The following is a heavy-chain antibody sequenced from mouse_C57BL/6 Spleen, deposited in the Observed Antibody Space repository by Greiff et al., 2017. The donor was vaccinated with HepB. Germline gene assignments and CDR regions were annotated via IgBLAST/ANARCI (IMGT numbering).Heavy chain of an antibody. Sequence: EVQRVESGGGLVKPGGSLKLSCAASGFTFSDYGMHWVRQAPEKGLEWVAYISSGSSTIYYADTVKGRFTISRDNAKNTLFLQMTSLRSEDTAMYYCARRSLTGRGYYFDYWGQGTTLTVSS. J-gene: IGHJ2*01. D-gene: IGHD4-1*01. CDR3: ARRSLTGRGYYFDY. V-gene: IGHV5-17*01. CDR2: ISSGSSTI. CDR1: GFTFSDYG.